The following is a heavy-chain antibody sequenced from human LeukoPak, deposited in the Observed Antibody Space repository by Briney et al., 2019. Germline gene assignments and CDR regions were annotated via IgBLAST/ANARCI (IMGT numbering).Heavy chain of an antibody. CDR2: INPNNGGT. V-gene: IGHV1-2*02. CDR1: GYTFTDYY. D-gene: IGHD6-13*01. Sequence: ASVKVSCKASGYTFTDYYMHWVRQAPGQGLEWMGWINPNNGGTKYAPKFQGRVTMTRDTSISTDYMELSSLRSDDTAVYYCARLYSSTEVIDSWGQGTLVTVSS. J-gene: IGHJ4*02. CDR3: ARLYSSTEVIDS.